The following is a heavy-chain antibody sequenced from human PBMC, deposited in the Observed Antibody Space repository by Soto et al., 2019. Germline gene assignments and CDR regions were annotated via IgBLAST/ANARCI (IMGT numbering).Heavy chain of an antibody. CDR3: AREVVTAINFYFDY. Sequence: PSETLSLTCTVSGGSISSYYWSWIRQPPGKGLEWIGYIYYSGSTNYNPSLKSRVTISVDTSKNQFSLKLSSVTAADTAVYYCAREVVTAINFYFDYWGQGTLVTVSS. J-gene: IGHJ4*02. CDR2: IYYSGST. D-gene: IGHD2-21*02. CDR1: GGSISSYY. V-gene: IGHV4-59*01.